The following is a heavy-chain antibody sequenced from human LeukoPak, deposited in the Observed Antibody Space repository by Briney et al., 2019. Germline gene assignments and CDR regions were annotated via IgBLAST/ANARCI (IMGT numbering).Heavy chain of an antibody. Sequence: GGSLRLSCAASGFSFSTHWMSWFRQAPGKGLEWVALIKKDGSDKYYVDSVKGRFTISRDNAKNSLYLQMNSLRADDTAVYYCAGYEGWTFDIWGQGTKVTLSP. CDR1: GFSFSTHW. V-gene: IGHV3-7*01. CDR3: AGYEGWTFDI. D-gene: IGHD2-2*01. J-gene: IGHJ3*02. CDR2: IKKDGSDK.